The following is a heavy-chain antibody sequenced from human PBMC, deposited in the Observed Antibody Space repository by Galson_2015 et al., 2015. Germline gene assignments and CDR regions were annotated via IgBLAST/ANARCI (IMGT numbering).Heavy chain of an antibody. D-gene: IGHD1-14*01. CDR2: IKRKSDGEIK. V-gene: IGHV3-15*01. CDR3: TTDLGGYVFPRKYNPIDY. CDR1: GFTFNDAW. Sequence: SLRLSCAASGFTFNDAWMSWVRQAPGEGLEWVGRIKRKSDGEIKDYPEAVKGRFTISRDDSKNTLYLQMDSLKTEDTAVYYCTTDLGGYVFPRKYNPIDYWGQGTLVTVSS. J-gene: IGHJ4*02.